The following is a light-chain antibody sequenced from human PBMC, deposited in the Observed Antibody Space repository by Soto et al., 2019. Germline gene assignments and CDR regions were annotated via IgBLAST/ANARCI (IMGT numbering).Light chain of an antibody. CDR1: SSNIGSNY. Sequence: QSVLTQPPSASGTPGQRVTISCSGSSSNIGSNYVYWYQQLPGTAPKLLIYNNNQWPSGVPGRISGSKSGTSASLAISGLRSEDEADYYCAAWDDSLSGVVFGGGTKLTVL. J-gene: IGLJ2*01. V-gene: IGLV1-47*01. CDR3: AAWDDSLSGVV. CDR2: NNN.